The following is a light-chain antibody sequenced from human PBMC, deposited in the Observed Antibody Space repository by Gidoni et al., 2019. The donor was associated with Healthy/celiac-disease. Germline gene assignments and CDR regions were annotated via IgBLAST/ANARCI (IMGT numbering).Light chain of an antibody. CDR3: QQYNNWPPLT. CDR2: GAS. Sequence: IVLTQSPATLSLSPGESATLSCRASQSVSSNLAWYQQKPGQAPRLLIYGASTRATGIPARFSGSGSGTEFTLTISSLQSEDFAVYYCQQYNNWPPLTFGEGTKVEIK. CDR1: QSVSSN. V-gene: IGKV3-15*01. J-gene: IGKJ4*01.